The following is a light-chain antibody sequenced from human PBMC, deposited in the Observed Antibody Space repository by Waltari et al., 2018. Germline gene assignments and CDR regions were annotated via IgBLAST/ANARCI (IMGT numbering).Light chain of an antibody. CDR1: SNDVGGYNY. J-gene: IGLJ2*01. Sequence: QSALTQPASVSGSPGQSITISCTGTSNDVGGYNYVSWYQQHPGKAPKLMIYDVSNRPSGVSNRFSGSKSGNTASLTISGLQAEDEGYYYCSSYTSSTLVVFGGGTNLTVL. CDR2: DVS. CDR3: SSYTSSTLVV. V-gene: IGLV2-14*03.